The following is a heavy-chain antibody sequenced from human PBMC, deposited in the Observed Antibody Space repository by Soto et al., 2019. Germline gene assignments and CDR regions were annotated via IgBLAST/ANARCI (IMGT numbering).Heavy chain of an antibody. D-gene: IGHD3-9*01. CDR2: IDPSDSYT. V-gene: IGHV5-10-1*01. CDR3: ARHRTLVQYYDILTGYQPGAFDI. CDR1: GYSFTSYW. J-gene: IGHJ3*02. Sequence: LKISGKGSGYSFTSYWSRWVRQMTGKGLEWMGRIDPSDSYTNYSPSFQGHVTISADKSISTAYLQWSSLKASDTAMYYCARHRTLVQYYDILTGYQPGAFDIWGQGTMVTVSS.